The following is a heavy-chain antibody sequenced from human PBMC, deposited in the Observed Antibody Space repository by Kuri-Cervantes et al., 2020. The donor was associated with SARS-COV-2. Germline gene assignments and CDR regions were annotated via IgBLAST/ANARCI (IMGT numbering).Heavy chain of an antibody. CDR1: GFTVNSNY. D-gene: IGHD6-19*01. Sequence: GGSLRLSCAASGFTVNSNYMTWVRQAPGKGLEWVSIIFAGGSTYYADSVKGRFTISRDNSKNTVDLQMNSLRVEDTAVYYCAGGGSSGWTTYYYYYYMDVWGKGTTVTVSS. J-gene: IGHJ6*03. CDR2: IFAGGST. V-gene: IGHV3-66*01. CDR3: AGGGSSGWTTYYYYYYMDV.